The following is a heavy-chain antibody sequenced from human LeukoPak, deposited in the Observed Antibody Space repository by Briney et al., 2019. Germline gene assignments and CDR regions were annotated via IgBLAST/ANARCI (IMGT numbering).Heavy chain of an antibody. CDR2: INHSGST. D-gene: IGHD3-3*01. V-gene: IGHV4-34*01. CDR3: ARNDFWSGLDYYGMDV. J-gene: IGHJ6*02. CDR1: GGSFSGYY. Sequence: SETLSLTCAVYGGSFSGYYWSRIRQPPGKGLEWIGEINHSGSTNYNPSLKSRVTISVDTSKNQFSLKLSSVTAADTAVYYCARNDFWSGLDYYGMDVWGQGTTVTVSS.